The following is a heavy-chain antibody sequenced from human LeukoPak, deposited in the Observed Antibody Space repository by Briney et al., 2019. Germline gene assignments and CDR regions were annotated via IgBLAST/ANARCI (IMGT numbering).Heavy chain of an antibody. CDR1: GFTFSNYG. V-gene: IGHV3-23*01. Sequence: GGSLRLSCAASGFTFSNYGMSWVRQAPGKGLEWVSTISGSGGNTYYADSVKGRFTISRDTSKNTLYLQMNSPRAEDTAVYYCAKDRLLNCRGDCYIFDYWGQGTVVTVSS. J-gene: IGHJ4*02. CDR3: AKDRLLNCRGDCYIFDY. D-gene: IGHD2-21*02. CDR2: ISGSGGNT.